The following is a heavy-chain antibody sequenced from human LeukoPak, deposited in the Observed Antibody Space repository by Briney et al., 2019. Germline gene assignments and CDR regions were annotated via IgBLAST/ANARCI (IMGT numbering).Heavy chain of an antibody. J-gene: IGHJ5*02. V-gene: IGHV4-34*01. D-gene: IGHD5-12*01. CDR1: GGSFSAYY. CDR2: INESGST. CDR3: VTSRKYTGSDWVNWFDP. Sequence: SETLSLTCGVYGGSFSAYYWSWVRQPPGKELEWLGEINESGSTNYNSSLKSRVTISVDTPKNQFSLKLTSVTAADTAVYYCVTSRKYTGSDWVNWFDPWGQGTLVTVSS.